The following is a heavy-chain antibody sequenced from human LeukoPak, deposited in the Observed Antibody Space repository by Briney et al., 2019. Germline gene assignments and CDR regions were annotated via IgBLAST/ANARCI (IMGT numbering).Heavy chain of an antibody. V-gene: IGHV1-69*05. Sequence: ASVKVSCKVSGYTLTELSMHWVRQAPGQGLEWMGGIIPIFGTANYAQKFQGRVTITTDESTSTAYMELSSLRSEDTAVYYCARGTKGFYDFWSGYPRWGQGTLVTVSS. D-gene: IGHD3-3*01. J-gene: IGHJ4*02. CDR3: ARGTKGFYDFWSGYPR. CDR2: IIPIFGTA. CDR1: GYTLTELS.